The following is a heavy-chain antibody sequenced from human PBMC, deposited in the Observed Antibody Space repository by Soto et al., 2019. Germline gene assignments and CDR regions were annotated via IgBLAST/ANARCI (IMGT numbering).Heavy chain of an antibody. CDR2: IVVGSGNT. Sequence: QMQLVQSGPEVKKPGTSVKVSCKASGFTFTSSAVQWVRQARGQRLEWIGWIVVGSGNTNYAQKFQERVTITRDMSTSTAYMELSSLSSEDAAVYYCAASQLEWLPRYDYYYGMDVWGQGTTVTVSS. CDR1: GFTFTSSA. V-gene: IGHV1-58*01. J-gene: IGHJ6*02. D-gene: IGHD3-3*01. CDR3: AASQLEWLPRYDYYYGMDV.